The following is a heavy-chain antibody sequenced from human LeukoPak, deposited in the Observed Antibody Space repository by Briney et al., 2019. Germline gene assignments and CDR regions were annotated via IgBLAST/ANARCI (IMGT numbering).Heavy chain of an antibody. V-gene: IGHV4-34*01. Sequence: PSETLSLTCAVYGGSFSGYYWRWLRQPPGKGVEWVGEINHSGSTNYNPSLKSRVTISVDTSKNQFSLKLSSVTAADTAVYYCASLRLGYCSSTSCYDAFDIWGQGTMVTVSS. CDR1: GGSFSGYY. CDR3: ASLRLGYCSSTSCYDAFDI. J-gene: IGHJ3*02. CDR2: INHSGST. D-gene: IGHD2-2*01.